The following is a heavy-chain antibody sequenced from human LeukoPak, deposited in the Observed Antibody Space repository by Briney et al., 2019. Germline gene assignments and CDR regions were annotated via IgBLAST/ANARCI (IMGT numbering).Heavy chain of an antibody. CDR3: AGEHYDILTGYYMSYFDY. CDR1: GGTFSSYA. CDR2: IIPIFVTA. D-gene: IGHD3-9*01. J-gene: IGHJ4*02. V-gene: IGHV1-69*05. Sequence: SVKVSCKASGGTFSSYAISWVRQAPGQGLEWMGGIIPIFVTANYAQKFQGRVTITTDESTSKAYMELTGLRSEDTAVYYCAGEHYDILTGYYMSYFDYRGQGTLVTVSS.